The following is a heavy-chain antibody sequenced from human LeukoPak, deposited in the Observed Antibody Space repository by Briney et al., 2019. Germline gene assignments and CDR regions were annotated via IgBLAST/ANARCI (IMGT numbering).Heavy chain of an antibody. J-gene: IGHJ4*02. CDR1: GYTFTSYG. CDR2: ISAYNGNT. V-gene: IGHV1-18*01. D-gene: IGHD6-6*01. Sequence: ASVKVSCKASGYTFTSYGISWVRQAPGQGLEWMGWISAYNGNTNYAQKLQGRVTMTTDTSTSTAYMELSSLRSEDTAVYYCASDGLYSSSFDYWGQGTLVTVSS. CDR3: ASDGLYSSSFDY.